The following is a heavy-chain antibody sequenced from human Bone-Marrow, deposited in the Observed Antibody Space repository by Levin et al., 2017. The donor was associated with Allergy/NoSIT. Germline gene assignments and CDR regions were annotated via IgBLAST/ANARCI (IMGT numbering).Heavy chain of an antibody. V-gene: IGHV4-39*07. J-gene: IGHJ4*02. CDR3: ARGISYDSRGYVRPFDY. Sequence: PSETLSLTCTVSGGSISNTGYYWGWTRQPPGKGLEWIGNIFYSGTTYYAPSLKSRVTISEDRSRNQISLQLRSVTAADTAIYYCARGISYDSRGYVRPFDYWGRGTLVTVSS. D-gene: IGHD3-22*01. CDR2: IFYSGTT. CDR1: GGSISNTGYY.